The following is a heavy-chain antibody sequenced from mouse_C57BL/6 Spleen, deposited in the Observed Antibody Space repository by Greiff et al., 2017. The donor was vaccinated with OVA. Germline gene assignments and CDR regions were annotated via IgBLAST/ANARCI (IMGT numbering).Heavy chain of an antibody. V-gene: IGHV1-64*01. J-gene: IGHJ4*01. CDR3: SRWGGITTVPGGGYAMAY. D-gene: IGHD1-1*01. Sequence: VQLQQPGAELVKPGASVKLSCKASGYTFTSYWMHWVKQRPGQGLEWIGMIHPNSGSTNYNEKFKSKATLTVDKSSSTAYMQLSSLTSEDSAVYYCSRWGGITTVPGGGYAMAYWGQGTSVTVSS. CDR1: GYTFTSYW. CDR2: IHPNSGST.